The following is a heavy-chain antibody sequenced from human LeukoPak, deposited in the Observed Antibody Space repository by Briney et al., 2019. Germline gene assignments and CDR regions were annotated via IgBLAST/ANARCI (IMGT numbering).Heavy chain of an antibody. CDR1: GFTVSSNY. J-gene: IGHJ5*02. CDR3: ARAPPIVGAHWFDP. CDR2: IYSGGST. V-gene: IGHV3-53*01. D-gene: IGHD1-26*01. Sequence: GGSLRLSCAASGFTVSSNYMSWVRQAPGKGLEWVSVIYSGGSTYYADSVKGRFTISRDNSKNTLYLQMNSLRAEDTAVYYCARAPPIVGAHWFDPWGQGTLVTVSS.